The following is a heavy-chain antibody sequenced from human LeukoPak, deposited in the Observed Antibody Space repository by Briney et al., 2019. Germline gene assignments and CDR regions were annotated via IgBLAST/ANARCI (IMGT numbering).Heavy chain of an antibody. V-gene: IGHV3-23*01. CDR3: AKHSGPAAIDY. Sequence: GGSLRLSCAASGFTLRTYAMSWVRQSPGKGLEWVSATRGGTTYYSESVKGRFTVSGDSSKSTLYLQMNSLRAEDTAVYYCAKHSGPAAIDYWGQGTLVTVSS. J-gene: IGHJ4*02. CDR2: TRGGTT. CDR1: GFTLRTYA. D-gene: IGHD2-15*01.